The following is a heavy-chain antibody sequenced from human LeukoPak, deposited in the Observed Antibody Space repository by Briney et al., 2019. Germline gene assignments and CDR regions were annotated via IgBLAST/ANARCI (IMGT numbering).Heavy chain of an antibody. D-gene: IGHD3-10*01. V-gene: IGHV4-34*01. CDR2: INHSGST. CDR3: ARSFGSGSYYNY. Sequence: PSETLSLTCAVYGGSFSGYYWSWIRQPPGKGLEWIGEINHSGSTNYNPSLKSRVTISVDTSKNQLSLKLSSVTAADTAVYYCARSFGSGSYYNYWGQGTLVTVSS. J-gene: IGHJ4*02. CDR1: GGSFSGYY.